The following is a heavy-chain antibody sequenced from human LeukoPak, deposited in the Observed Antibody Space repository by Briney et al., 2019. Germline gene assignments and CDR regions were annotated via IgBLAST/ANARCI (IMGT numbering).Heavy chain of an antibody. CDR3: ARGSKYYDFWSGYYTPHYYYYYGMDV. CDR2: INGATGNT. Sequence: ASVKLSCKASGYTFTSHALHWVRQAPGESLEWMAWINGATGNTEYSQKFQARVTMTRDTSISTAYMELSSLRSEDTAVYYCARGSKYYDFWSGYYTPHYYYYYGMDVWGQGTTVTVSS. CDR1: GYTFTSHA. J-gene: IGHJ6*02. V-gene: IGHV1-3*01. D-gene: IGHD3-3*01.